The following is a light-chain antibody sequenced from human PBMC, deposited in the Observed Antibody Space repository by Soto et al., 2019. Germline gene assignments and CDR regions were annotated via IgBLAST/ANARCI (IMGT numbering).Light chain of an antibody. CDR3: SSYTSSSTPYV. J-gene: IGLJ1*01. CDR1: SSDVGGYNY. CDR2: DVS. V-gene: IGLV2-14*01. Sequence: QSVLTQPASVSGSPGQSITISCTGTSSDVGGYNYVSWYQQHPGKAPKVMIYDVSNRPSGVSNRFSGSKSGNTASLTISGLQAEDEADYCSSYTSSSTPYVFGTGTKLTVL.